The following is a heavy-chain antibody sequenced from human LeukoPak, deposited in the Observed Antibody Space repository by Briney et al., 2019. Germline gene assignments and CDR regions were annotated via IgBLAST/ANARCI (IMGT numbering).Heavy chain of an antibody. Sequence: PGGSLRLSCGASGFTFRTSWMNWVRQAPGKGLEGVASINPDGSEKYSVDSVKGRFTISRDNARNSLYLQMNSLRAEDTAVYYCARDRGYSSFDYWGQGTLVTVSS. CDR1: GFTFRTSW. V-gene: IGHV3-7*01. CDR3: ARDRGYSSFDY. D-gene: IGHD6-19*01. J-gene: IGHJ4*02. CDR2: INPDGSEK.